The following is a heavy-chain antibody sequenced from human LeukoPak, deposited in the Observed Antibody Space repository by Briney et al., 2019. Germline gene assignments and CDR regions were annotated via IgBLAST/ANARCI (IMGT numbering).Heavy chain of an antibody. CDR3: ASSARSWSSLFFQH. J-gene: IGHJ1*01. CDR1: GYTFTGYY. CDR2: INPNSGGT. V-gene: IGHV1-2*02. Sequence: ASVKVSCKASGYTFTGYYMHWVRQAPGQGLEWMGWINPNSGGTNYAQKFQGRVTITRDTSISTAYMELSRLRSDDTAVYYCASSARSWSSLFFQHWGQGTLVTVSS. D-gene: IGHD6-13*01.